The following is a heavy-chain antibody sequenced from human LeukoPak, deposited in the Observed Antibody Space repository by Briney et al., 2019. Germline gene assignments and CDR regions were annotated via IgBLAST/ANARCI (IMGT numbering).Heavy chain of an antibody. Sequence: PSETLSLTCTVSGGSISSSSYYWGWIRQPPGKGLEWIGIIYYSGSTYYNPSLKSRVTISVDTSKNQFALKLSSVTAADTAVYYCARYVGTYGLDVWGQGTTVTVSS. CDR2: IYYSGST. CDR1: GGSISSSSYY. D-gene: IGHD1-26*01. CDR3: ARYVGTYGLDV. V-gene: IGHV4-39*06. J-gene: IGHJ6*02.